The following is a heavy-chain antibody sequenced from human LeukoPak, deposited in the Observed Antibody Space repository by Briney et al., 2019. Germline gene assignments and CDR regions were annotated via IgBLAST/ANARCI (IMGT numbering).Heavy chain of an antibody. D-gene: IGHD6-19*01. J-gene: IGHJ5*02. CDR1: GGSISGFY. Sequence: PSETLSLTCTVSGGSISGFYWSWIRQPPGKGLEWIGYIYYNGNTNYSPSLKSRVTISLDASKNQFSLNLTSLTAADTAVYYCARQVGHYRSSGWYSWFDPWGQGTLVTVSS. CDR2: IYYNGNT. CDR3: ARQVGHYRSSGWYSWFDP. V-gene: IGHV4-59*08.